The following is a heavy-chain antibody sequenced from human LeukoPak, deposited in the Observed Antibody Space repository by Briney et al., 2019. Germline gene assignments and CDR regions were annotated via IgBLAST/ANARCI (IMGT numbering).Heavy chain of an antibody. V-gene: IGHV3-23*01. CDR2: ISGSGGST. CDR3: AKDSPYDYYGTEFDY. D-gene: IGHD3-10*01. Sequence: GGSLRLSCAASGFTFSSYAMSWVRQAPGKGLGWVSAISGSGGSTYYADSVKGRFTTSRDNSKNTLYLQMNSLRAEDTAVYYCAKDSPYDYYGTEFDYWGQGTLVTVSS. J-gene: IGHJ4*02. CDR1: GFTFSSYA.